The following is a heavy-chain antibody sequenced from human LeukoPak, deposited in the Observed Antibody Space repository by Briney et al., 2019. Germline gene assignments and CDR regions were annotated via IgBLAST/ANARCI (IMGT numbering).Heavy chain of an antibody. Sequence: PGGSLRLSCAASGFTFSIYGMYWVRQAPRKGLEYVSAISSDGGSTYYANSVKGRFTISRDNSKNTLYLQMGSLRAEDMAVYYCARDKVARGYCSGGSCYNDYYYYGMDVWGQGTTVTVSS. J-gene: IGHJ6*02. V-gene: IGHV3-64*01. D-gene: IGHD2-15*01. CDR1: GFTFSIYG. CDR3: ARDKVARGYCSGGSCYNDYYYYGMDV. CDR2: ISSDGGST.